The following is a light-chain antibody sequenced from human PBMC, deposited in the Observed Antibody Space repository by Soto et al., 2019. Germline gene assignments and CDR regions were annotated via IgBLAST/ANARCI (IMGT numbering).Light chain of an antibody. Sequence: DVVLTQTPLSSPVTLGQPASISCRSSQSLVYSDGNTYLSWLQQRPGQPPRLLIYQISNRFSGVPDRFSGRGAGTDFTLKISRVEAEDVGVYYCLHFAHFPRTFGQGTKLE. CDR3: LHFAHFPRT. J-gene: IGKJ1*01. V-gene: IGKV2-24*01. CDR1: QSLVYSDGNTY. CDR2: QIS.